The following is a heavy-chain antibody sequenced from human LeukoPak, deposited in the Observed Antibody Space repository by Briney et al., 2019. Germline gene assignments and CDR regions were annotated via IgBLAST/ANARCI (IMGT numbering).Heavy chain of an antibody. Sequence: PGGSLTLSCAASEFTFRNYEINWVRQAPGKGLEWVSYISSSGGDIYYADSVKGRFTISRDNAKNSVYLQMDSLRAEDTAVYYCVRVMIYYMDVWGRGTTVTVSS. CDR2: ISSSGGDI. V-gene: IGHV3-48*03. CDR1: EFTFRNYE. CDR3: VRVMIYYMDV. J-gene: IGHJ6*03. D-gene: IGHD3/OR15-3a*01.